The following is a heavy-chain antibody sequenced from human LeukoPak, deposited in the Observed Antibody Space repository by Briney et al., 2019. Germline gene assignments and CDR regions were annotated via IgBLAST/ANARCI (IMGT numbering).Heavy chain of an antibody. V-gene: IGHV4-34*01. CDR2: INHSGST. J-gene: IGHJ4*02. Sequence: SETLSLTCAVYGGSFSGYYWSWIRQPAGKGLDWIGEINHSGSTNYNQSLKGRVTIAVDTAKTQSSLKLSSVTAADTAVYYCARGTVRGIDYWGQRTLVTVSS. CDR1: GGSFSGYY. CDR3: ARGTVRGIDY. D-gene: IGHD3-10*01.